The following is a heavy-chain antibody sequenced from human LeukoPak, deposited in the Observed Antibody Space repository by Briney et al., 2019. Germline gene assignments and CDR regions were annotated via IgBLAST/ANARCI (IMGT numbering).Heavy chain of an antibody. CDR1: GGSFSGYY. V-gene: IGHV4-34*01. CDR3: ARVGSTALVFAANWFDP. Sequence: PSETLSLTCAVYGGSFSGYYWSWIRQPPGKGLEWIGEINHSGSTNYNPSLKSRVTISVDTSKNQFSLKLSSVTAADTAVYYCARVGSTALVFAANWFDPWGQGTLVTVSS. J-gene: IGHJ5*02. CDR2: INHSGST. D-gene: IGHD6-6*01.